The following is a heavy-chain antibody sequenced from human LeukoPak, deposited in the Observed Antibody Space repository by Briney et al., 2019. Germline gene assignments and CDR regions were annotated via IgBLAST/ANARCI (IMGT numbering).Heavy chain of an antibody. V-gene: IGHV3-23*01. CDR1: GFTFSSYA. CDR3: AKEKPFSCGWTFDY. CDR2: ISGNGGST. Sequence: GASLRLSCAASGFTFSSYAMSWVRQAPGKGLEWVSAISGNGGSTSYADSVQGRFTISRDNSKNTLYRQMNSLRAEATAVYYCAKEKPFSCGWTFDYWGHGALVTASS. J-gene: IGHJ4*03. D-gene: IGHD6-19*01.